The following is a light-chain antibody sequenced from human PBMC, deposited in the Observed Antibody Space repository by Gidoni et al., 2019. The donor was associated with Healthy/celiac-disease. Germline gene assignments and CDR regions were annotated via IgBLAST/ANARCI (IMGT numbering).Light chain of an antibody. CDR3: QQYNSCST. Sequence: DIQMTQSPSTLSASVGDRVTITCRASQSISSWLAWYQQKPGKAPKLLIYDASSLESGVPSRFSGSGSGTEFTLTISSLQPDDFATYYCQQYNSCSTFGQGTKVEIK. V-gene: IGKV1-5*01. CDR1: QSISSW. J-gene: IGKJ1*01. CDR2: DAS.